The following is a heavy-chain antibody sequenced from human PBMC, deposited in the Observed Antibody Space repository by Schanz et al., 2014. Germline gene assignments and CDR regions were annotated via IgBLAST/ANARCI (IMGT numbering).Heavy chain of an antibody. Sequence: QVQLVESGGGVVQFGRSLRLSCAASGFTFSSYAMHWVRQAPGKGLEWVALISNDGSIKYYADSVEGRFTISRDNSKNTLYLQMNSLRAEDTAVYYCAKQIHYDILTVTRNWGQGTLVTVSS. CDR2: ISNDGSIK. D-gene: IGHD3-9*01. CDR1: GFTFSSYA. V-gene: IGHV3-30-3*01. CDR3: AKQIHYDILTVTRN. J-gene: IGHJ4*02.